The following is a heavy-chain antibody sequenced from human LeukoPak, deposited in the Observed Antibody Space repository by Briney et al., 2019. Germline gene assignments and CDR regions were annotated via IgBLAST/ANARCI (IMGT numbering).Heavy chain of an antibody. Sequence: GGSLRLSCAASGFTFSSYAMSWVRQAPGKGLEWVSAISGSGGSTYYADSVKGRFTISRDNSKNTLYLQMSSLRAEDTAVYYCAKDLHYGSGSFDYWGQGTLVTVSS. CDR2: ISGSGGST. D-gene: IGHD3-10*01. CDR3: AKDLHYGSGSFDY. V-gene: IGHV3-23*01. CDR1: GFTFSSYA. J-gene: IGHJ4*02.